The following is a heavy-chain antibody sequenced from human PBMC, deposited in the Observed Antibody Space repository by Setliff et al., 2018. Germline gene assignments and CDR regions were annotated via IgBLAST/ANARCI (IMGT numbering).Heavy chain of an antibody. V-gene: IGHV3-23*01. CDR1: GLTISNSA. Sequence: GGSLRLSCAASGLTISNSAMTWVRQAPGKGLEWVSSISGGDSSTNYADSAKGRFIISRDNSKNTLYLQMNSLRVDDTGKYFCARADSDSYYPYYFDFWGQGVLVTVSS. J-gene: IGHJ4*02. D-gene: IGHD3-22*01. CDR2: ISGGDSST. CDR3: ARADSDSYYPYYFDF.